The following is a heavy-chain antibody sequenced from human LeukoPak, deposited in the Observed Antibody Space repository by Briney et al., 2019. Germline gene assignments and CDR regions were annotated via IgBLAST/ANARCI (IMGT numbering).Heavy chain of an antibody. CDR2: INPNSGGT. Sequence: ASVKVSCKASGYTFTGYYMHWVRQAPGQGLEWMGWINPNSGGTNYAQKFQGRVTITRDTSISTAYMELSRLRSDDTAVYYCARVASAAAGTDFGYWGQGTLVTVSS. CDR3: ARVASAAAGTDFGY. J-gene: IGHJ4*02. V-gene: IGHV1-2*02. CDR1: GYTFTGYY. D-gene: IGHD6-13*01.